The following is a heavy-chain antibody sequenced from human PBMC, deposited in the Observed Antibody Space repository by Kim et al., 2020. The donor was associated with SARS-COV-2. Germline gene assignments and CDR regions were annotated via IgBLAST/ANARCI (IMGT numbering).Heavy chain of an antibody. Sequence: GGSLRLSCTASGFTFSTYSINWVRQAPGEGLEWISYISSSSSTIYYADSVRGRFTISRDNAKNSLYLQMNSLRAEDTAVYYCARDRGGSGYYYGMDVWGQGTTVTVSS. CDR1: GFTFSTYS. V-gene: IGHV3-48*04. D-gene: IGHD2-15*01. CDR2: ISSSSSTI. J-gene: IGHJ6*02. CDR3: ARDRGGSGYYYGMDV.